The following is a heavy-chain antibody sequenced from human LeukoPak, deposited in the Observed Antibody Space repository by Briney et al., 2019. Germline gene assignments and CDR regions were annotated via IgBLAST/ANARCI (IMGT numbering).Heavy chain of an antibody. V-gene: IGHV3-23*01. CDR2: ITGSGISI. J-gene: IGHJ3*02. D-gene: IGHD4-17*01. CDR1: GFTFSNYA. CDR3: AKDNTKTTIDAFDI. Sequence: GGSLRLSCAASGFTFSNYAMTWFRQAPGKGLEWVSGITGSGISIYYADSVKGRFTISRDNSKNTLYLQMNTLRAEDTAIYYCAKDNTKTTIDAFDIWGQGTMVTVSS.